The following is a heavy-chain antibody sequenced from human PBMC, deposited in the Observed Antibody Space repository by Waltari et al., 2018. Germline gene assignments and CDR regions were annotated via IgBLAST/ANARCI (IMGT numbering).Heavy chain of an antibody. D-gene: IGHD1-26*01. CDR1: GSTFTGYY. J-gene: IGHJ5*02. Sequence: QVQLVPSGAEAKKPGASVKVFRKASGSTFTGYYMHLVRQAPGQGLEWMGWINPNSGGTNDAQKFQGRVTMTRDTSISTAYMELSRLRSDDTAVYYCARGYRRTTWFDPWGQGTLVTVSS. V-gene: IGHV1-2*02. CDR3: ARGYRRTTWFDP. CDR2: INPNSGGT.